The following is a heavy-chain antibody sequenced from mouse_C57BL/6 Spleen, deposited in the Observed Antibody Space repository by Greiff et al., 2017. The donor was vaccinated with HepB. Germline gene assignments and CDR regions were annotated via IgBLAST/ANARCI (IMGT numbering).Heavy chain of an antibody. J-gene: IGHJ2*01. CDR1: GFSLTSYG. V-gene: IGHV2-2*01. Sequence: VMLVESGPGLVQPSQCLSITCTVSGFSLTSYGVHWVRQSPGKGLEWLGVIWSGGSTDYNAAFISRLSISKDNSKSQVFFKMNSLQADDTARYYCARKGGYSLDYWGQGTTLTVSS. CDR2: IWSGGST. D-gene: IGHD2-3*01. CDR3: ARKGGYSLDY.